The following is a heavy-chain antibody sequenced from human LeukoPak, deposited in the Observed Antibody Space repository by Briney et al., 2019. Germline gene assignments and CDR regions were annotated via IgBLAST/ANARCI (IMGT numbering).Heavy chain of an antibody. CDR3: ARGPGSSISWYFDY. D-gene: IGHD6-13*01. CDR1: GFTVSSTY. J-gene: IGHJ4*02. Sequence: GGSLRLSCAASGFTVSSTYMTWVRQAPGKGLEWVSLIYAGGTTKYADSVKGRFTIFRDNSKNTLYLQMNSLRAEDTAVYYCARGPGSSISWYFDYWGQGTLVTVSS. CDR2: IYAGGTT. V-gene: IGHV3-53*01.